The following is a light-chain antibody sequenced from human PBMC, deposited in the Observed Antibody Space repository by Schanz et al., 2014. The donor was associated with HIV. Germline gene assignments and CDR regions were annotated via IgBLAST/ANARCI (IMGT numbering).Light chain of an antibody. CDR1: SSNFRSNA. CDR2: NTF. CDR3: AGWDDGLNGWV. Sequence: QSVLTQPPSASGTPGQRVTISCSGSSSNFRSNAVNWYQQLPGTAPRLVIYNTFHRPSGVPDRFSGSQSGTSASLAISGLQSDDEADYYCAGWDDGLNGWVFGGGTKLTVL. J-gene: IGLJ3*02. V-gene: IGLV1-44*01.